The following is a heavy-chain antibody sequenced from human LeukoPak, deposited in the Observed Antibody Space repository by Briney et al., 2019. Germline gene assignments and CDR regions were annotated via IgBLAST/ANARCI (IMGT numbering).Heavy chain of an antibody. CDR3: AREGLRSIAARRGTRDYMDV. Sequence: ASVKLSCKASGYTFTGYYMHWVRQAPGQGLEWMGWINPNSGGTNYAQKFQGRVTMTRDTSISTAYMELSRLRSDDTAVYYCAREGLRSIAARRGTRDYMDVWGKGTTVIVSS. V-gene: IGHV1-2*02. CDR2: INPNSGGT. CDR1: GYTFTGYY. D-gene: IGHD6-6*01. J-gene: IGHJ6*03.